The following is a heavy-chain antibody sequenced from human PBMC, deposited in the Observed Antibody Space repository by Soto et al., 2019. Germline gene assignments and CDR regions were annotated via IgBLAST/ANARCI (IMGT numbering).Heavy chain of an antibody. CDR2: IYPGDSDT. Sequence: LGESLKISCKGSGYSFTSYWIGWVRQMPGKGLEWMGIIYPGDSDTRYSPSFQGQVTISADKSISTAYLQWSSLNASDTAMYYCARPPRFGAHYYYSMDVWCPGTTVTVFS. CDR1: GYSFTSYW. V-gene: IGHV5-51*01. CDR3: ARPPRFGAHYYYSMDV. J-gene: IGHJ6*01. D-gene: IGHD3-10*01.